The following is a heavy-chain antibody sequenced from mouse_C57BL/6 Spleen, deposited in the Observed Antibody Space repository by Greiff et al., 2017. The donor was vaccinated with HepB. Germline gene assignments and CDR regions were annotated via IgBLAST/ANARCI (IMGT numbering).Heavy chain of an antibody. CDR1: GYTFTEYT. V-gene: IGHV1-62-2*01. D-gene: IGHD4-1*01. J-gene: IGHJ3*01. CDR3: ARHETAWDFAY. CDR2: FYPGSGSI. Sequence: VQLKQSGAELVKPGASVKLSCKASGYTFTEYTIHWVKQRSGQGLEWIGCFYPGSGSIKYNEKFKDKATLTADKSSSTVYMELSRLTSEDSAVYFCARHETAWDFAYWGQGTLVTVSA.